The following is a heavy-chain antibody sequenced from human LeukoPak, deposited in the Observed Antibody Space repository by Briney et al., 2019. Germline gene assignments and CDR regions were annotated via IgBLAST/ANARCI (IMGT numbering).Heavy chain of an antibody. CDR1: GGSISSGASD. J-gene: IGHJ2*01. D-gene: IGHD3-22*01. CDR2: INHSGST. CDR3: ARAARQGFTMIVVPFFYFDL. Sequence: SETLSLTCTVSGGSISSGASDWGWNRQHPKRGLEWVGYINHSGSTYYNPSLGSRVTMSVDTYKTQFSLKLSSATAADSAVYYCARAARQGFTMIVVPFFYFDLWGRGTLVTVSS. V-gene: IGHV4-31*03.